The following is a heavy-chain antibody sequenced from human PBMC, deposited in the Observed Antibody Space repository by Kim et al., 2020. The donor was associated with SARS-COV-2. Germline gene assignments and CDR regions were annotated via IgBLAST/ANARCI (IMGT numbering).Heavy chain of an antibody. CDR3: AREVWFKGPRFDY. D-gene: IGHD3-10*01. V-gene: IGHV3-7*01. Sequence: YYVDSVKGRFTISRDNAENSLHLQMNSLRVEDMGLYYCAREVWFKGPRFDYWGQGNLVTVSS. J-gene: IGHJ4*02.